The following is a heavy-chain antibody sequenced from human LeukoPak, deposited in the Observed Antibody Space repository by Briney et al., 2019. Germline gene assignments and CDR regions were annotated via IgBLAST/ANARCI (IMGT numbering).Heavy chain of an antibody. J-gene: IGHJ6*03. CDR2: IYYSGST. V-gene: IGHV4-59*01. CDR1: GGSISIYY. CDR3: ARDGGYSYGYYYYMDV. Sequence: SETLSLTCTVSGGSISIYYWSWIRQPPAKGLEWIGYIYYSGSTNYNPSLKSRVTISVDTSKNQFSLKLSSVTAADTAVYYCARDGGYSYGYYYYMDVWGKGTTVTVSS. D-gene: IGHD5-18*01.